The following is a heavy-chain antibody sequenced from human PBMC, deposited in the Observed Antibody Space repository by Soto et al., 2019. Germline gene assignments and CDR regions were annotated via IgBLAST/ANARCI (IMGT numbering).Heavy chain of an antibody. Sequence: SETLSLTCTVSGGSISSHYWSWIRPPAGKGLEWIGRIYTSGSTNYNPSLKSRVTMSVDTSKNQFSLKLSSVTAADTAVYYCASMGIISSGWYDYWGQGTLATVS. CDR2: IYTSGST. V-gene: IGHV4-4*07. CDR3: ASMGIISSGWYDY. D-gene: IGHD6-19*01. J-gene: IGHJ4*02. CDR1: GGSISSHY.